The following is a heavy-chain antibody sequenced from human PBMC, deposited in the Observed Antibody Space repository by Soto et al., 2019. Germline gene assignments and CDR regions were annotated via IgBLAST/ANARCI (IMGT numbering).Heavy chain of an antibody. CDR1: GYTFTGYY. Sequence: GASVKVSCKASGYTFTGYYMHCVRQAPGQGLEWMGWINPNSGGTNYAQKFQGWVTMTRDTSISTAYMELSRLRSDDTAVYYCARGVDIVATGGNYYYYGMEVWGQGTTVTVSS. CDR2: INPNSGGT. V-gene: IGHV1-2*04. CDR3: ARGVDIVATGGNYYYYGMEV. D-gene: IGHD5-12*01. J-gene: IGHJ6*02.